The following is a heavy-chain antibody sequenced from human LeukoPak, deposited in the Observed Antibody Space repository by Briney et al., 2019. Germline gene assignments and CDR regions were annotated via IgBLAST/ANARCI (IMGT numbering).Heavy chain of an antibody. CDR3: AKRIPSQNPHYFDY. CDR1: GFTFSNHA. CDR2: ITGSGGRT. J-gene: IGHJ4*02. D-gene: IGHD2-21*01. Sequence: GGSLRLSCAASGFTFSNHAMSWVRQAPGKGLEWVSSITGSGGRTYYADSVKGRFTISRDNSKNTLSLQMNSLRAEDTAFYYCAKRIPSQNPHYFDYWGQGTLVTVSS. V-gene: IGHV3-23*01.